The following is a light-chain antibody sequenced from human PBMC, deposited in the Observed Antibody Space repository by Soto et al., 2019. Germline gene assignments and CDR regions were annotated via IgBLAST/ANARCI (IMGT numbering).Light chain of an antibody. CDR3: QQRYSTPIT. CDR2: AAS. CDR1: QSISSY. J-gene: IGKJ5*01. V-gene: IGKV1-39*01. Sequence: DIKMTQSPSSLSASVGDRVTITCRASQSISSYLNWYQQKPGKDPKLLIYAASSLQSGVPSRFSGSGSGTDFNLTISSLQTEDFATYYCQQRYSTPITFGQGTRVEIK.